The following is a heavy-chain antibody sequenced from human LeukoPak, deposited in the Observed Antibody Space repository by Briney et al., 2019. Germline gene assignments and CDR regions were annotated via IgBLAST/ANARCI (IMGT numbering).Heavy chain of an antibody. D-gene: IGHD2-2*01. Sequence: SVKVSCKASGGTFSIYAISWVRQAPGQGLEWMGGIIPIFGTANYAQKFQGRVTITADESTSTACMELSSLRSEDTAVYYCASSGRYCSSTSCHDYWGQGTLVTVSS. CDR2: IIPIFGTA. J-gene: IGHJ4*02. V-gene: IGHV1-69*13. CDR3: ASSGRYCSSTSCHDY. CDR1: GGTFSIYA.